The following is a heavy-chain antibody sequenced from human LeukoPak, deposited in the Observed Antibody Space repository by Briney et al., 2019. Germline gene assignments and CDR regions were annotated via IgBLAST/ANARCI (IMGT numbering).Heavy chain of an antibody. J-gene: IGHJ4*02. CDR2: IYTTGDT. Sequence: GGSLRLSCAASGFTVSDNYMSWVRQAPGKGLEWVSVIYTTGDTHYADSVKGRFTIYTDNSKNTLYPQMNSLRADDTAIYYCARVSKGHLFDYWGQGTLVTVSS. V-gene: IGHV3-53*01. CDR1: GFTVSDNY. CDR3: ARVSKGHLFDY. D-gene: IGHD3-3*02.